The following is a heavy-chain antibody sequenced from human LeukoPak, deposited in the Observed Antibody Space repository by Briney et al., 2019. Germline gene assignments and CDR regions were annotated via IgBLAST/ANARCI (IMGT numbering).Heavy chain of an antibody. CDR3: AKVIGITMVRAHLSYFDY. CDR2: ISGSGGST. Sequence: PGGSLRLSCAASGFTFSSYAMSWVRQAPGKGLEWVSAISGSGGSTYYADSVKGRFTISRDNSKNTLYLQMNSLRAEDTAVYYCAKVIGITMVRAHLSYFDYWGQGTLVTVSS. CDR1: GFTFSSYA. V-gene: IGHV3-23*01. D-gene: IGHD3-10*01. J-gene: IGHJ4*02.